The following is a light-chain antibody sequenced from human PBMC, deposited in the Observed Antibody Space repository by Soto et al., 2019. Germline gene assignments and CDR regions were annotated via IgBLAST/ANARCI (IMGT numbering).Light chain of an antibody. CDR2: GAS. CDR3: QQYNRWPGT. Sequence: EIVMTQSPATLSVSPEERATLSCRASQTISSDLAWYQQKPGQAPRLLVYGASTRATGIPGRFSGSGSGLEFTLTISSLQSEDSAFYFCQQYNRWPGTFGQGTKVEIK. CDR1: QTISSD. V-gene: IGKV3-15*01. J-gene: IGKJ2*01.